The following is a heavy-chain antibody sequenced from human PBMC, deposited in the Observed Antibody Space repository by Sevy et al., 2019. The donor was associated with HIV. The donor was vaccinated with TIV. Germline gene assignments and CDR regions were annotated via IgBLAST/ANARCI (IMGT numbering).Heavy chain of an antibody. CDR3: AITKYYYDNSGYPFDY. D-gene: IGHD3-22*01. V-gene: IGHV1-24*01. CDR1: GYTLTKLS. CDR2: FDPEDGET. Sequence: ASVKVSCKVSGYTLTKLSMHWVRQAPGKGLEWMGTFDPEDGETIYAQKFQGRVTMTEDTSIDTAYMELSSLRSEDTAVFYCAITKYYYDNSGYPFDYWGQGTLVTVSS. J-gene: IGHJ4*02.